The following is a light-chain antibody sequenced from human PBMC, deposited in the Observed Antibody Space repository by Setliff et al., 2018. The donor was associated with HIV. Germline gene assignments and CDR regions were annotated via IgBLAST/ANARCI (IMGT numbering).Light chain of an antibody. J-gene: IGLJ1*01. CDR1: SSDVGHNNY. CDR3: SSYTGTSTFV. V-gene: IGLV2-14*03. CDR2: DVT. Sequence: QSVLTQPASVSGSPGQSITISCTGTSSDVGHNNYVSWYQQHPGKAPQLIIFDVTKRPSGVSNRFSGSKSGNTASLTISGLQAEDEGDYYCSSYTGTSTFVFGTGTKVTV.